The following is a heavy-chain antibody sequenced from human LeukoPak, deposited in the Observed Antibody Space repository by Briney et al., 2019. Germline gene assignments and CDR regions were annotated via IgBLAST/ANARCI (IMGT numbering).Heavy chain of an antibody. V-gene: IGHV4-38-2*02. CDR2: MFHSGDT. CDR3: AKVGAYGDYARHDY. D-gene: IGHD4-17*01. Sequence: SETLSLTCTVSGYSISIGSYWGWIRQPPGKGLEWIGNMFHSGDTYHNPSLKSRVTISADTSKNQFSLNLTSVTAADTAVYYCAKVGAYGDYARHDYWGQGTLVTVSS. J-gene: IGHJ4*02. CDR1: GYSISIGSY.